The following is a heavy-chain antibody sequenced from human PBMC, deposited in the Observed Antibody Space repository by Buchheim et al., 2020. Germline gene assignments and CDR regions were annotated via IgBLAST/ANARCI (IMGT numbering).Heavy chain of an antibody. J-gene: IGHJ4*02. D-gene: IGHD2-15*01. CDR1: GYTFTSYY. V-gene: IGHV1-46*03. CDR3: ARDDGSGATCYNY. Sequence: QVQLVQSGAEVMQPGASVTVSCRASGYTFTSYYIHWVRQAPGQGLEWMGIINPSGGSATYSQKFRGRVTMTRDTSTRTVYMELSSLRSEDTALYYCARDDGSGATCYNYWGQGT. CDR2: INPSGGSA.